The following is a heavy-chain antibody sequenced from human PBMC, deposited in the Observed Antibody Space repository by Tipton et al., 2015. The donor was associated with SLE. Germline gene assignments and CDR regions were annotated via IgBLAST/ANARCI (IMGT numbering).Heavy chain of an antibody. J-gene: IGHJ6*03. Sequence: GLVKPSETLSLTCPVSGASISSHYWSWIRQPPGKGLEWIGYISDSGSTNYNPSLKSRVTISVDTSKNQFSLKLSSVTAADTALYYCARVLGSRYCTNGVCSSPYYYYYYMDVWGKGTSVTVSS. V-gene: IGHV4-59*11. D-gene: IGHD2-8*01. CDR3: ARVLGSRYCTNGVCSSPYYYYYYMDV. CDR1: GASISSHY. CDR2: ISDSGST.